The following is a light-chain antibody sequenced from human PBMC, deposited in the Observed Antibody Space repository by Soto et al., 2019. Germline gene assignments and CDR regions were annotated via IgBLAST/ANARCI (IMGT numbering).Light chain of an antibody. CDR3: QQRSNWPLT. J-gene: IGKJ4*01. CDR2: DAS. Sequence: EIVLTQSPATLSVSPGERATLSCRASQSISSYLAWYQQKPGQAPRLLIYDASNRATGIPARFSGGGSGTDFTLTISSLEPEDFAVYYCQQRSNWPLTFGGGTKVEI. V-gene: IGKV3-11*01. CDR1: QSISSY.